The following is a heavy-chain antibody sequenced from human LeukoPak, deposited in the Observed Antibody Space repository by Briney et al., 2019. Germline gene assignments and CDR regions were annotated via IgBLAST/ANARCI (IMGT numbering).Heavy chain of an antibody. CDR3: AKAAVRSSSSTKQSYYFGY. CDR1: GFTFDDYA. Sequence: GGSLRLSCAASGFTFDDYAMHWVRQAPGKGLEWVSSISSSSSYIYYADSVKGRFTISRDNAKNSLYLQMNSLRAEDMALYYCAKAAVRSSSSTKQSYYFGYWGQGTLVTVSS. V-gene: IGHV3-9*03. CDR2: ISSSSSYI. J-gene: IGHJ4*02. D-gene: IGHD6-6*01.